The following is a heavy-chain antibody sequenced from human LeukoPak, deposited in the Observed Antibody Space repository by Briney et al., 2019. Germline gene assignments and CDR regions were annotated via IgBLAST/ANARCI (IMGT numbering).Heavy chain of an antibody. CDR2: IKQDGSEK. D-gene: IGHD1-26*01. CDR1: GFTFSDYG. CDR3: ARDKIVGATNFDY. Sequence: GGSLRLSCAASGFTFSDYGMNWVRQAPGKGLEWVANIKQDGSEKYYVDSVKGRFTISRDNAKNSLYLQMNSLRAEDTAVYYCARDKIVGATNFDYWGQGTLVTVSS. J-gene: IGHJ4*02. V-gene: IGHV3-7*01.